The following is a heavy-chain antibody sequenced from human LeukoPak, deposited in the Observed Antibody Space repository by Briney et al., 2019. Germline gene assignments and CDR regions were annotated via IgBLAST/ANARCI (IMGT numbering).Heavy chain of an antibody. CDR1: GGSISSGDYY. J-gene: IGHJ3*02. CDR3: ARPYGGHRGDAFDI. V-gene: IGHV4-30-4*08. D-gene: IGHD4/OR15-4a*01. CDR2: IYYSGST. Sequence: PSETLSLTCTVSGGSISSGDYYWSWIRQPPGKGLEWIGYIYYSGSTYYNPSLKSRVTISVDTSKNQYSLKLSSVTAADTAVYYCARPYGGHRGDAFDIWGQGTMVTVSS.